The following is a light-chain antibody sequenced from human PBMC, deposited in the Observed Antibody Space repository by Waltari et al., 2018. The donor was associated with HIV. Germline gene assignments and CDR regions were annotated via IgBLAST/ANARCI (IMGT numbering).Light chain of an antibody. J-gene: IGLJ1*01. CDR2: EVS. CDR1: SSDDGDSNF. CDR3: SSSAGSNNYV. V-gene: IGLV2-8*01. Sequence: QSALTQPPSASGSPGQSVTISCTGTSSDDGDSNFVSWYQQHPGKAPKVRIYEVSKRPSGVPVRFSGSKSGTTASLTVSGLQAEDEADYYCSSSAGSNNYVFGTGTKVTVL.